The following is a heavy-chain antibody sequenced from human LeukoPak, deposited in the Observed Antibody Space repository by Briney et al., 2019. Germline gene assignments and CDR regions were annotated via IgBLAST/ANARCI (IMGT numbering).Heavy chain of an antibody. CDR3: ARNYGSGNWFFDS. CDR1: RYSFTSYG. CDR2: ISGYNGNT. Sequence: ASVKVSCKASRYSFTSYGISWVRQAPGQGLEWMGWISGYNGNTNYAQKLQGRVTMTTDTSTSTAYMELRSLRSDDTAVYYCARNYGSGNWFFDSWGQGTLVTVSS. J-gene: IGHJ4*02. V-gene: IGHV1-18*01. D-gene: IGHD3-10*01.